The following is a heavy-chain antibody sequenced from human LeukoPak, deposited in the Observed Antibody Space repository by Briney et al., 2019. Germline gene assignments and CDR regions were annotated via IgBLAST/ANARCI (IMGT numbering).Heavy chain of an antibody. D-gene: IGHD6-13*01. CDR1: GGSISSGGYY. J-gene: IGHJ4*02. CDR3: ARQIASAGTAGFDF. Sequence: SETLSLTCTVSGGSISSGGYYWSWIRQHPGKGLEWIGYIYYSGSTYYNPSLKSRVTISVDTSKNQFSLRLRSVTAADTAVYYCARQIASAGTAGFDFWGQGALVTVSS. CDR2: IYYSGST. V-gene: IGHV4-31*03.